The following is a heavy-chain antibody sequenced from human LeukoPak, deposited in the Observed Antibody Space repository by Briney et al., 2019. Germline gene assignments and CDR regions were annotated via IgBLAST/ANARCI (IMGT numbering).Heavy chain of an antibody. V-gene: IGHV3-30*18. D-gene: IGHD6-19*01. CDR1: GFTFSSYG. CDR3: AKDPIAVAGNNYYGMDV. Sequence: PGGSLRLSCAASGFTFSSYGMYWVRQAPGKGREWVAVISSDGSNKYYADSVKGRFTISRDNSKNTLYLQMNSLRAEDTAVYYCAKDPIAVAGNNYYGMDVWGQGTTVSVCS. CDR2: ISSDGSNK. J-gene: IGHJ6*02.